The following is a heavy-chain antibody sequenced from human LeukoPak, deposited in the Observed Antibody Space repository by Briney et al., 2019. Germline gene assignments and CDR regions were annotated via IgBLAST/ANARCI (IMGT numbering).Heavy chain of an antibody. J-gene: IGHJ3*02. D-gene: IGHD3-10*01. V-gene: IGHV3-74*01. CDR3: ASDGSGSYHDAFDI. CDR1: GFTSSSYW. Sequence: PGGSLRLSCAASGFTSSSYWMHWVRQAPGKGLVWVSRINSDGSSTSYADSVKGRFTISRDNAKNTLYLQMNSLRAEDTAVYYCASDGSGSYHDAFDIWGQGTMVTVSS. CDR2: INSDGSST.